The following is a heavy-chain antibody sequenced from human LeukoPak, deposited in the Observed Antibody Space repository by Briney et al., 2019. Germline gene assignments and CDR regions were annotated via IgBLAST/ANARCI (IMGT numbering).Heavy chain of an antibody. J-gene: IGHJ4*02. Sequence: ASVKVSCKASGYTFTGYYMHWVRQAPGQGLEWMGWINPNSGGTNYAQKFQGRVTMTRDTSISTAYMELSSLRSDDTAVYYCARDTPGLGYCSGGSCQIDYWGQGTLVTVSS. CDR1: GYTFTGYY. CDR3: ARDTPGLGYCSGGSCQIDY. V-gene: IGHV1-2*02. CDR2: INPNSGGT. D-gene: IGHD2-15*01.